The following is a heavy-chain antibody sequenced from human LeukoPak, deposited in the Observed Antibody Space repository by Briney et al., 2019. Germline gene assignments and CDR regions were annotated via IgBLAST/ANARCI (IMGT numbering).Heavy chain of an antibody. Sequence: QSGGSLRLSCAASGFTFHNHAMTWVRQPPGKGLEWVSTIGGGPVYYADSVRGRFTISRDDSKNTLFLQMRSLRAEDTAIYYCAKDSFSESGIYDALDLWGQGTLVTVSP. CDR3: AKDSFSESGIYDALDL. D-gene: IGHD3-3*01. CDR1: GFTFHNHA. J-gene: IGHJ3*01. V-gene: IGHV3-23*01. CDR2: IGGGPV.